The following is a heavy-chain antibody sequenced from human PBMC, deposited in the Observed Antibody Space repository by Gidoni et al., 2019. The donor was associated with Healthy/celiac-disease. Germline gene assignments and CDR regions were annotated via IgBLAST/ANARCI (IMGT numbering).Heavy chain of an antibody. D-gene: IGHD4-17*01. V-gene: IGHV3-23*01. CDR2: ISGGSGST. Sequence: VQLLESGCGLVHPVVSLRLSCAASVFTFSSYAMSWVRQAPGKGLEGVSGISGGSGSTYYADSGEGRSTTSRDNAKNTLYRQMNSVRSEHAAAYYCAKEYHYDDSGDDAFDIWGQGTMVTVSS. J-gene: IGHJ3*02. CDR3: AKEYHYDDSGDDAFDI. CDR1: VFTFSSYA.